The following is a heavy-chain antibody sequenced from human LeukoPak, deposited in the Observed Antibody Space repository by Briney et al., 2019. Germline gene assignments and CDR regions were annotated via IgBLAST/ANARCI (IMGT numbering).Heavy chain of an antibody. CDR3: ARAWGGSGSYYYYYYYYMDV. Sequence: SETLSLTCTVSGGSISSYYWSWIRQPAGKGLEWIGRIYTSGSTNYNPSLKSRVTMSVDTSKNQFSLKLSSVTAADTAVYYCARAWGGSGSYYYYYYYYMDVWGKGTTVTVSS. J-gene: IGHJ6*03. CDR2: IYTSGST. D-gene: IGHD3-10*01. V-gene: IGHV4-4*07. CDR1: GGSISSYY.